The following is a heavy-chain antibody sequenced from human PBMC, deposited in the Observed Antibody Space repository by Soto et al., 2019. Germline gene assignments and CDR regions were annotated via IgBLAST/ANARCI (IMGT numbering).Heavy chain of an antibody. Sequence: EVQLVESGGGLVQPGGSLRLSCAASGFTFSSYWMSWVRQAPGKGLEWVANIKQDGSEKYYVDSVKGLFTISRDNDKNSLYKQMRILRAEDTDVYYCARVPIVYCSGGSCDGGDAFDIWGQGKMVTVSS. V-gene: IGHV3-7*03. CDR3: ARVPIVYCSGGSCDGGDAFDI. CDR2: IKQDGSEK. D-gene: IGHD2-15*01. J-gene: IGHJ3*02. CDR1: GFTFSSYW.